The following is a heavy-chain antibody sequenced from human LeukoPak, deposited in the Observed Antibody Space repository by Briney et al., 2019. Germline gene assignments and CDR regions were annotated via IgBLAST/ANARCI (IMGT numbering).Heavy chain of an antibody. D-gene: IGHD2-2*01. CDR3: AKLVATFYYYGMDV. Sequence: QPGGSLRLSCAASGFTFSTYSMNWVRQAPGKGLEWVSYISSSSSTIYYADSVKGRFTISRDNAKNSLYLQMNSLGAEDTAVYYCAKLVATFYYYGMDVWGQGTTVTVSS. CDR1: GFTFSTYS. V-gene: IGHV3-48*04. J-gene: IGHJ6*02. CDR2: ISSSSSTI.